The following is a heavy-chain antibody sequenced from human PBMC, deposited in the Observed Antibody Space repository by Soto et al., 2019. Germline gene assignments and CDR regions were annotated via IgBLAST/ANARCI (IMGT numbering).Heavy chain of an antibody. CDR2: INPSGGST. J-gene: IGHJ4*02. D-gene: IGHD3-3*01. CDR1: GYTFTYYY. CDR3: ARDTDDYDFWSGYSLGY. Sequence: ASVKVSCKTSGYTFTYYYMHWVRQSPGQGLEWMGIINPSGGSTSYAQKFQGRVTMTRDTSTSTVYMELSSLRSEDTAVYYCARDTDDYDFWSGYSLGYWGQGTLVTVSS. V-gene: IGHV1-46*01.